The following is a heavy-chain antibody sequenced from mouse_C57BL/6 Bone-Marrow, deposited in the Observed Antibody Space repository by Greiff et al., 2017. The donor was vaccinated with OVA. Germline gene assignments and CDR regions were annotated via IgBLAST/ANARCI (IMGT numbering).Heavy chain of an antibody. CDR2: IYPGSGNT. CDR3: ATVSLRWYFDV. J-gene: IGHJ1*03. D-gene: IGHD6-2*01. Sequence: QVQLQQSGPELVKPGASVKISCKASGYSFTSYYIHWVKQRPGQGLEWIGWIYPGSGNTKYNEKFKGKATLTADTSSSTAYMQLSSLTSEASAVYYCATVSLRWYFDVWGTGTTVTVSS. CDR1: GYSFTSYY. V-gene: IGHV1-66*01.